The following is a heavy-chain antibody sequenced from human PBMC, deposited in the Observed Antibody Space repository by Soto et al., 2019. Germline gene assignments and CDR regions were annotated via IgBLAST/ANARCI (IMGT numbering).Heavy chain of an antibody. CDR2: ISHDGSTK. Sequence: QLQLVESGGGVVQPGRSLRLSCAASGFTFSSYGMHWVRQAPGKGLEWVAVISHDGSTKYYADSVKGRFTISRDNSRNTLYLEMNSLRGDDMAVYSCTGEVASGYWGQGTLVTVSS. CDR1: GFTFSSYG. CDR3: TGEVASGY. J-gene: IGHJ4*02. V-gene: IGHV3-30*03. D-gene: IGHD2-8*02.